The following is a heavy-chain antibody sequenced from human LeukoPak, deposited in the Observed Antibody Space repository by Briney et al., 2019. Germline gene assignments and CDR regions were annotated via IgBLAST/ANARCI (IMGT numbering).Heavy chain of an antibody. CDR3: ARVLRDIEQPSDY. Sequence: ASVKVSCKASGYTFTSYGISWVRQAPGQGLEWMGWINTNTGNPTYAQGFTGRFVFSLDTSVSTAYLQISSLKAEDTAVYYCARVLRDIEQPSDYWGQGTLVTVSS. CDR2: INTNTGNP. CDR1: GYTFTSYG. J-gene: IGHJ4*02. V-gene: IGHV7-4-1*02. D-gene: IGHD6-13*01.